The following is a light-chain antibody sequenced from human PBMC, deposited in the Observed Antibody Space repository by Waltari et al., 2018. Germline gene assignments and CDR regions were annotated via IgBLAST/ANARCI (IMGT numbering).Light chain of an antibody. V-gene: IGLV6-57*02. CDR3: QSYDGDRSWV. Sequence: FILTQSHSVSESPGRTVTISCSGSGSSFATNYVQWNQQRPGSAPTTVIYADNQRPSGVPDRFSGSVDSSSNSASLTISGLQTEDEADYYCQSYDGDRSWVFGGGTKLTVL. CDR1: GSSFATNY. CDR2: ADN. J-gene: IGLJ3*02.